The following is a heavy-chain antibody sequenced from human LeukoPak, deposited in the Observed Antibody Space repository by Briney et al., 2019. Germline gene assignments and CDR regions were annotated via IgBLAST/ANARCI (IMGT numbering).Heavy chain of an antibody. CDR2: IYYSGST. CDR1: GGSISSYY. Sequence: SETLSLTCTVSGGSISSYYWSWIRRPPGKGLEWIGYIYYSGSTNYNPSLKGRVTISVDTSKNQFSLKLSSVTAADTAVYYCARGRDILTGYYPSYMDVWGKGTTVTVSS. CDR3: ARGRDILTGYYPSYMDV. J-gene: IGHJ6*03. D-gene: IGHD3-9*01. V-gene: IGHV4-59*01.